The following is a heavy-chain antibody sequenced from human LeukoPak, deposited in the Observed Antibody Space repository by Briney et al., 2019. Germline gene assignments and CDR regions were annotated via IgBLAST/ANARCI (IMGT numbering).Heavy chain of an antibody. D-gene: IGHD2-15*01. Sequence: PSETLSLTCTVSGYSISSGYYWGWIRQPPGKWLEWIGSIYHSGSTYYNPSLKSRVTISVDTSKNQFSLKLSSVTAADTAVYYCARGYCSGGSCYWFDPWGQGTLVTVSS. CDR2: IYHSGST. CDR3: ARGYCSGGSCYWFDP. J-gene: IGHJ5*02. V-gene: IGHV4-38-2*02. CDR1: GYSISSGYY.